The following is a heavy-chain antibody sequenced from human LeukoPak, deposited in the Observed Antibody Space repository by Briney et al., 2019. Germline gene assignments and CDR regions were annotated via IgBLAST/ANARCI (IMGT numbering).Heavy chain of an antibody. J-gene: IGHJ4*02. D-gene: IGHD4-17*01. CDR1: GGSISSYY. V-gene: IGHV4-4*07. Sequence: PSEALSLTCTVSGGSISSYYWSWIRQPAGKGLEWIGRIYTSGSTNYNPSLKSRVTMSVDTSKNQFSLKLSSVTAADTAVYYCARGGYGDYVEGYYFDYWGQGTLVTVSS. CDR3: ARGGYGDYVEGYYFDY. CDR2: IYTSGST.